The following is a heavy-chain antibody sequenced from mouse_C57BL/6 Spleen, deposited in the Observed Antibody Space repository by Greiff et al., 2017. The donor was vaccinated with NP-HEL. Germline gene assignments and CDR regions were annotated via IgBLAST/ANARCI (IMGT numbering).Heavy chain of an antibody. CDR2: INPSTGGT. CDR1: GYSFTGYY. J-gene: IGHJ1*03. CDR3: ARNSNYVWYFDV. D-gene: IGHD2-5*01. Sequence: VQLQQSGPELVKPGASVKISCKASGYSFTGYYMNWVKQSPEKSLEWIGEINPSTGGTTYNQKFKAKATLTVDKSSSTAYMQLKSLTSEDSAVYYCARNSNYVWYFDVWGTGTTVTVSS. V-gene: IGHV1-42*01.